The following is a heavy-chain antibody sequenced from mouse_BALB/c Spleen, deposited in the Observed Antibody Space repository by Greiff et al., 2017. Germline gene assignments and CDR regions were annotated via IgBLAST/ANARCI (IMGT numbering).Heavy chain of an antibody. CDR1: GYTFTSYW. D-gene: IGHD2-3*01. Sequence: QVQLQQSGAELAKPGASVKMSCKASGYTFTSYWMHWVKQRPGQGLEWIGYINPSTGYTEYNQKFKDKATLTADKSSSTAYMQLSSLTSEDSAVYYCARGGYDGYYEREAWFAYWGQGTLVTVSA. J-gene: IGHJ3*01. V-gene: IGHV1-7*01. CDR3: ARGGYDGYYEREAWFAY. CDR2: INPSTGYT.